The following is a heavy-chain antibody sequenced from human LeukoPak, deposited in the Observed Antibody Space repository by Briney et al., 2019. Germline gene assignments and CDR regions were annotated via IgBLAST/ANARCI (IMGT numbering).Heavy chain of an antibody. CDR3: ARHDVVPVIRRGFDF. CDR2: IFYSGTT. CDR1: GGSVSGYY. D-gene: IGHD2-21*02. J-gene: IGHJ4*02. V-gene: IGHV4-59*08. Sequence: SETLSLTCTVSGGSVSGYYWSWIRRPPGRGLEWIGYIFYSGTTLYSPSLKSRVTMSVDTSENQFPLKLSSVTAADTAVYYCARHDVVPVIRRGFDFWGQGILVTVSS.